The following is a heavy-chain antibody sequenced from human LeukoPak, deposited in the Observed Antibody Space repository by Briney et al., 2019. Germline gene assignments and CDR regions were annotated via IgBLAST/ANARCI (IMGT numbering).Heavy chain of an antibody. CDR1: GFTFSSYE. D-gene: IGHD2-2*01. J-gene: IGHJ6*04. CDR2: ISSSGSTI. V-gene: IGHV3-48*03. CDR3: ARVERDCSSTSCYVLGYYYYYGMDV. Sequence: GGSLRLSCAASGFTFSSYEINWVRQAPGKGLEWVSYISSSGSTIYYADSVKGRFTISRDNAKNSLYLQMNSLRAEDTAVYYCARVERDCSSTSCYVLGYYYYYGMDVWGKGTTVTVSS.